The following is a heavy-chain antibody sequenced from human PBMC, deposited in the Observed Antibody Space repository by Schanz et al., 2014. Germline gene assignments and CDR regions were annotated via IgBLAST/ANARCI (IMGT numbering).Heavy chain of an antibody. V-gene: IGHV3-21*01. J-gene: IGHJ4*02. CDR3: AKHVRSLTGNDY. CDR1: RIIFGTYS. Sequence: EVQLVESGGGLVKPGGSLRLSCTASRIIFGTYSMNWIRQTPKGLEWVSSINSRSNFIYYADSVKGRFTISRDNAKNSLYRQMNSLRAEDTAVYYCAKHVRSLTGNDYWGQGTLVTVSS. CDR2: INSRSNFI. D-gene: IGHD3-9*01.